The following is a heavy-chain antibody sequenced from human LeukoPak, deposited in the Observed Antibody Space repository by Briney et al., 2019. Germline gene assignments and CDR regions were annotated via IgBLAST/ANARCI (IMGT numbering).Heavy chain of an antibody. J-gene: IGHJ3*02. CDR3: ARGGTGATRDDTFDI. Sequence: PGGSLRLSCAASAFTFSSYSMNWVRQAPGKGLEWVSSISSSSSVIFYADSVKGRFTISRDNAKNSLYLQMDSLRAEDTAVYYCARGGTGATRDDTFDIWGQGATVTVSS. CDR2: ISSSSSVI. D-gene: IGHD1-7*01. V-gene: IGHV3-21*01. CDR1: AFTFSSYS.